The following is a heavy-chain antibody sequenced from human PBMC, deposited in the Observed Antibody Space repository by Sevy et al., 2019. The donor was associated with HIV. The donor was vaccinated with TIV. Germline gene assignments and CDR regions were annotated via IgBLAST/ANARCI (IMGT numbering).Heavy chain of an antibody. CDR3: ARDQHDYAGNVRTGWFDP. V-gene: IGHV3-30*03. Sequence: GGSLRLSCAASGLTLSSCGMHWARQAPGKGLEWVAVISYDGSNKYYADSVKGRFTISRDNSKNTLYLQLNSLRAEDTAIYYCARDQHDYAGNVRTGWFDPWGQGTLVTVSS. CDR2: ISYDGSNK. D-gene: IGHD4-17*01. J-gene: IGHJ5*02. CDR1: GLTLSSCG.